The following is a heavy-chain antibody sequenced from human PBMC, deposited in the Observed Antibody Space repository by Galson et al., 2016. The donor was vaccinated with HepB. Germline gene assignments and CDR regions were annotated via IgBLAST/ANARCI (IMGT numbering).Heavy chain of an antibody. J-gene: IGHJ4*02. V-gene: IGHV3-23*01. D-gene: IGHD6-19*01. CDR1: GFTFSSYA. CDR3: AKEGEQWLVPLDY. CDR2: ISGSGGST. Sequence: SLRLSCAAPGFTFSSYAMSWVRQAPGKGLEWVSAISGSGGSTYYADSVKGRFTISRANSKHTLYLQMNSLRAEDTSVYYCAKEGEQWLVPLDYWGQGTLVTVSS.